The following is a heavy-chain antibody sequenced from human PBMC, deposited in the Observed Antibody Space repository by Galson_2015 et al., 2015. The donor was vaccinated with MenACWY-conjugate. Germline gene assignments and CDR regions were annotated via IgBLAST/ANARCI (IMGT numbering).Heavy chain of an antibody. CDR2: ISASNGNT. J-gene: IGHJ4*02. Sequence: QSGAEVKKPGASVTVSCKASGYTFTSYGVIWGRQAPGQWLEWMGWISASNGNTHYAQKLQGRVTMTTDTSTSTAYMELRRLRSDATAVYYCARAEDSSGWYCPQGYWGQGTLVTVSS. V-gene: IGHV1-18*01. CDR1: GYTFTSYG. CDR3: ARAEDSSGWYCPQGY. D-gene: IGHD6-19*01.